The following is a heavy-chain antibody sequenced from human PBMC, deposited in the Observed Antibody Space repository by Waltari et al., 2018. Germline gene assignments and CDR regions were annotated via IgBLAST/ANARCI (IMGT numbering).Heavy chain of an antibody. J-gene: IGHJ4*02. D-gene: IGHD2-15*01. CDR2: IKEDGSEK. Sequence: EVQLVESGGGLVQSGGCLRLSCAASVFTFSKHWMSGVRQAPGKGLEWVANIKEDGSEKYYVDSGRGRFAISRDNAKNSLYLQMNSLRAEDTAVYYCARDGAGFDYWGQGTLAIVSS. CDR3: ARDGAGFDY. V-gene: IGHV3-7*01. CDR1: VFTFSKHW.